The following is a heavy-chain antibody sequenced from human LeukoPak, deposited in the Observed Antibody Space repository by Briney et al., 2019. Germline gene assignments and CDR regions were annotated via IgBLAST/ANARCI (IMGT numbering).Heavy chain of an antibody. D-gene: IGHD5-12*01. CDR1: GFTFSNYC. CDR3: VRDGGVSGYDLLDY. CDR2: INQDGSEE. Sequence: GGSLRLSCAASGFTFSNYCMTWVRQAPGKGLEWVAHINQDGSEEHYMDSVKARFTISRDNANNSLSLQMNSLRAEDTAVYYCVRDGGVSGYDLLDYWGQGTLVTVSS. J-gene: IGHJ4*02. V-gene: IGHV3-7*01.